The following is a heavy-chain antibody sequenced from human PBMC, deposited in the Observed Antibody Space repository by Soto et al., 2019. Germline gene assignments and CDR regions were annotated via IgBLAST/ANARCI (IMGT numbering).Heavy chain of an antibody. D-gene: IGHD3-22*01. Sequence: SETLSLTCNVSGASVSHGYWSWIRQPPGKALEWIGFMYFGGSFNYNPSLTSRATISVETSKNQFSMKLTSVTASDTAVYYCARSYYDSTGFAVDPWGQGTLVTVS. V-gene: IGHV4-59*02. CDR1: GASVSHGY. J-gene: IGHJ5*02. CDR3: ARSYYDSTGFAVDP. CDR2: MYFGGSF.